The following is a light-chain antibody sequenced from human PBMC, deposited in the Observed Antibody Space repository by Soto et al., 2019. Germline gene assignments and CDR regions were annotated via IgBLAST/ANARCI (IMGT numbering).Light chain of an antibody. J-gene: IGKJ1*01. CDR1: QSVSSSY. CDR3: QQYGSSPQT. CDR2: SAS. V-gene: IGKV3-20*01. Sequence: EFVLAQSPGTLSLSPGERAALSCRASQSVSSSYLAWYQQKPGQAPRLLIYSASRRATGIPDRLSGSVSGTDFTLTISRLEPEDFAVYYCQQYGSSPQTFGQGTKVDIK.